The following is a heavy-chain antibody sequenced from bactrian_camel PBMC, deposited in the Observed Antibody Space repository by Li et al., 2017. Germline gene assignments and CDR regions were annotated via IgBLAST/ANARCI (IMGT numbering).Heavy chain of an antibody. D-gene: IGHD4*01. V-gene: IGHV3S63*01. CDR3: AAAATSGVCNLSYLARSAGY. CDR1: GSTSVKYYR. Sequence: QVQLVESGGGSVQAGGSLRLACSLSGSTSVKYYRVAWFRQAPGKEREGVAYIRTNTVHTFYDDSVKGRFTISQDDAKNTLYLQMNSLKPGDTAMYYCAAAATSGVCNLSYLARSAGYWGQGTQVTVS. J-gene: IGHJ4*01. CDR2: IRTNTVHT.